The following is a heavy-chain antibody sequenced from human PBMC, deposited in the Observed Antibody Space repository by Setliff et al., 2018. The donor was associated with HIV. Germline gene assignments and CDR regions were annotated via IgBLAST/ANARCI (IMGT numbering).Heavy chain of an antibody. J-gene: IGHJ4*02. D-gene: IGHD6-19*01. CDR1: GYNFSSNG. CDR3: ARVSRSGWFFDW. V-gene: IGHV1-18*01. CDR2: ISSYNGNT. Sequence: GASVKVSCKASGYNFSSNGISWVRQAPGQGLEWMGWISSYNGNTKYAQKVQDRVTMTKDTSTSTAYMELRSLPSEDTAVYYCARVSRSGWFFDWWGQGSLVTAPQ.